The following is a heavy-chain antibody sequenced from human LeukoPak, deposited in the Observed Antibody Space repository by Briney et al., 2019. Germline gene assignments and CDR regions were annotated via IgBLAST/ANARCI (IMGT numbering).Heavy chain of an antibody. V-gene: IGHV4-61*02. D-gene: IGHD3-10*01. CDR1: GGSISSGNYY. J-gene: IGHJ5*02. CDR2: IYTSGST. CDR3: ATHGGGWFDP. Sequence: SATLSLTCTVSGGSISSGNYYWSWIRQPAGKGLEWIGRIYTSGSTNYNPSLKSRVTMSVDTSKNQFSLKLSSVTAADTAVYYCATHGGGWFDPWGQGTQVTVSS.